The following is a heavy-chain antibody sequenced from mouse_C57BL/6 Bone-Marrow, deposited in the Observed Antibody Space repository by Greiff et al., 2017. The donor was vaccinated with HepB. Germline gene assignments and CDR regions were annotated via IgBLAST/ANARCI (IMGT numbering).Heavy chain of an antibody. CDR2: ISNVAYSI. CDR3: ARKGDYYGSSYWYFDV. Sequence: EVKVIESGGGLVQPGGSLKLSCAASGFTFSDYGMAWVRQAPRKGPEWVAFISNVAYSIYYADTVTGRFTIYRENAKNTLYLEMSSLRSEDTAMYYCARKGDYYGSSYWYFDVWGTETTVTDSS. V-gene: IGHV5-15*01. J-gene: IGHJ1*03. CDR1: GFTFSDYG. D-gene: IGHD1-1*01.